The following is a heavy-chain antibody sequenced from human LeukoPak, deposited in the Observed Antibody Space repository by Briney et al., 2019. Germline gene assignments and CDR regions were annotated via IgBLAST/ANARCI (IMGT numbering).Heavy chain of an antibody. V-gene: IGHV1-69*06. J-gene: IGHJ1*01. Sequence: ASVKVSCKASGGTFSSYAISWVRQAPGQGLEWMGRIIPIFGTANYAQKFQGRVTITADKSTSTAYMELSSLRSEDTAAYYCARFLLGYFQHWGQGTLVTVSS. CDR1: GGTFSSYA. CDR3: ARFLLGYFQH. CDR2: IIPIFGTA.